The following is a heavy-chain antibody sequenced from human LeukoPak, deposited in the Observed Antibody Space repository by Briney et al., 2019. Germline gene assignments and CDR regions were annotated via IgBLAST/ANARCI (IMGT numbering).Heavy chain of an antibody. D-gene: IGHD3-3*01. CDR2: FYSGGST. J-gene: IGHJ4*02. CDR3: ARVGSGLNLYYFDY. CDR1: GDSISGSKDF. Sequence: SETLSLTCTVFGDSISGSKDFWGWIRQPAGKGLEWIGNFYSGGSTYYTPSLKRRVAISEDTSGKQFSLRLGSVTAADTAVYFCARVGSGLNLYYFDYWGQGILVTVSS. V-gene: IGHV4-39*07.